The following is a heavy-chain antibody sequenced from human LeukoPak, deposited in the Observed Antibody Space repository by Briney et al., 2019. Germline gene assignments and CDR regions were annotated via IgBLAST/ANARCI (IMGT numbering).Heavy chain of an antibody. V-gene: IGHV3-23*01. CDR2: ISGSGGST. D-gene: IGHD6-6*01. J-gene: IGHJ4*02. CDR1: GFTFSSYA. Sequence: GGSLRLSCAASGFTFSSYAMSWVRQAPGKGLEWVSAISGSGGSTYYADSVKGRFTISRDNSKNTLYLQMNSLRAEDTAVYYCAKDFISTPYSSSSEADYWGQGTLVTVSS. CDR3: AKDFISTPYSSSSEADY.